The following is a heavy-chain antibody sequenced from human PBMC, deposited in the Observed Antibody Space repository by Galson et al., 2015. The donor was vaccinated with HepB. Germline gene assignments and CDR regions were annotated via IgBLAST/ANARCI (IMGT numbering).Heavy chain of an antibody. CDR2: ISGSGGST. Sequence: SLRLSCAASGFTFSSYAMSWVRQAPGKGLEWVSAISGSGGSTYYADSVKGRFTISRDNSKNTLYLQMNSLRAEDTAVYYCARADLRSHYYYYYMDVWGKGTTVTVSS. V-gene: IGHV3-23*01. D-gene: IGHD5/OR15-5a*01. CDR3: ARADLRSHYYYYYMDV. CDR1: GFTFSSYA. J-gene: IGHJ6*03.